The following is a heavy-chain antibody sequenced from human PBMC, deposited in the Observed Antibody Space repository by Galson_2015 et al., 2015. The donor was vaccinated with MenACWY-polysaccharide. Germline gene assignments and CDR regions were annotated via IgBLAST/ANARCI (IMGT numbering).Heavy chain of an antibody. CDR2: INSDGST. CDR1: GFTFSSYW. D-gene: IGHD6-19*01. V-gene: IGHV3-74*01. CDR3: VREGENAVAGTLDI. Sequence: SLRLSCAASGFTFSSYWMNWVRQAPGKGLVWVSRINSDGSTSYADSVKGRFTMSRDNAKNTVYLQMNSLRAEDTAVYHCVREGENAVAGTLDIWGQGTMVTVSS. J-gene: IGHJ3*02.